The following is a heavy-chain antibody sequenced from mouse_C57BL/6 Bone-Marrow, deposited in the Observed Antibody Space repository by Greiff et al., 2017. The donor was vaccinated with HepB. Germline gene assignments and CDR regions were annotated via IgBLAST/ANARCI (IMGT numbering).Heavy chain of an antibody. CDR1: GFTFSSYT. D-gene: IGHD2-4*01. CDR2: ISGGGGNT. V-gene: IGHV5-9*01. J-gene: IGHJ3*01. CDR3: ARRDDYPAWFAY. Sequence: EVMLVESGGGLVKPGGSLKLSCAASGFTFSSYTMSWVRQTPEKRLEWVATISGGGGNTYYPDSVKGRFTISRDNAKNTLYLQMSSLRSEDTALYYCARRDDYPAWFAYWGQGTLVTVSA.